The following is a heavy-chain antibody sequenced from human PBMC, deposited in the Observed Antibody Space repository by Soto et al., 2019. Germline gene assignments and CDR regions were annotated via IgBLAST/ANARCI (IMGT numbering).Heavy chain of an antibody. Sequence: ASVKVSCKASGDTRTDFSMHWVRQAPGQRPEWMGWLSVGNGDTKYSQKFQGRVTITRDTSARTAYMELSNLRSEDTAVYYCATSEGDCGGGSCYNYFYYYGMDVWGQGTTVTVSS. D-gene: IGHD2-15*01. CDR1: GDTRTDFS. V-gene: IGHV1-3*01. J-gene: IGHJ6*02. CDR3: ATSEGDCGGGSCYNYFYYYGMDV. CDR2: LSVGNGDT.